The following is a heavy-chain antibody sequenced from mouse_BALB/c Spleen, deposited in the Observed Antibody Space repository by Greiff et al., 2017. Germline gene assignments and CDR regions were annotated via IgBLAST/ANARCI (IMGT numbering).Heavy chain of an antibody. CDR1: GYTFTDYA. J-gene: IGHJ1*01. D-gene: IGHD2-10*02. CDR3: AKGEYDRYFDV. CDR2: ISTYYGDA. V-gene: IGHV1S137*01. Sequence: VQLKESGAELVRPGVSVKISCKGSGYTFTDYAMHWVKQSHAKSLEWIGVISTYYGDASYNQKFKGKATMTVDKSSSTAYMELARLTSEDSAIYYCAKGEYDRYFDVWGAGTTVTVSS.